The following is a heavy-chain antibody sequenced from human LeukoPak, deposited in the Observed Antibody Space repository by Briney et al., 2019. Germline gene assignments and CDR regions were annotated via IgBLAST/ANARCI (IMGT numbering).Heavy chain of an antibody. J-gene: IGHJ4*02. CDR3: ARAAPIDY. V-gene: IGHV3-53*01. CDR1: GFIVSSKY. Sequence: GESLRLSCAASGFIVSSKYMSWVRQAPGKGLEWVSVIYGGGSTYYAASVEGRFTISRDNSKNPVYLQMNSLRVEDTAVYSCARAAPIDYWGQGTLVTVSS. CDR2: IYGGGST.